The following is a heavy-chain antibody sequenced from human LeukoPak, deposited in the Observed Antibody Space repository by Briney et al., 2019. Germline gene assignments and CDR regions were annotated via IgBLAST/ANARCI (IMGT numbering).Heavy chain of an antibody. CDR3: ARIYYDSSGYPPT. J-gene: IGHJ5*02. D-gene: IGHD3-22*01. V-gene: IGHV1-2*02. CDR1: GYTFTGYY. Sequence: ASVKVSCKASGYTFTGYYMHWLRQTPGQGLEWMGWINPNSGGTNYAQKFQGRVTMTRDTSISTAYMELSRLRSDDTAVYYCARIYYDSSGYPPTWGQGTLVTVSS. CDR2: INPNSGGT.